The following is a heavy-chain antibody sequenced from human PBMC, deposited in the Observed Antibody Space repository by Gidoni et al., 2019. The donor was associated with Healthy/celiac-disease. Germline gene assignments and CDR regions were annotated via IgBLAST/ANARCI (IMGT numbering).Heavy chain of an antibody. CDR3: ARDMVVAATVPPPAGGMDV. J-gene: IGHJ6*02. CDR2: IKQDGSEK. D-gene: IGHD2-15*01. V-gene: IGHV3-7*01. Sequence: EVQLVESGGGLVQPGGSLRLSCAASGFTFSSSWMSWVRQAPGKGLEWVANIKQDGSEKYYVDSVKGRFTISRDNAKNSLYLQMNSLRAEDTAVYYCARDMVVAATVPPPAGGMDVWGQGTTVTVSS. CDR1: GFTFSSSW.